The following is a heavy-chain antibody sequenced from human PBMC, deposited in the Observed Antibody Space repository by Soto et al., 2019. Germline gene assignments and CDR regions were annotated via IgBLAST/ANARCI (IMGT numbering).Heavy chain of an antibody. J-gene: IGHJ6*02. CDR1: GGTFTGYY. V-gene: IGHV1-2*04. CDR2: INPNSGGT. Sequence: ASVKVSCKASGGTFTGYYMHWVRQAPGQGLEWMGWINPNSGGTNYAQKFQGWVTMTRDTSISTAYMELSRLRSDDTAVYYCARDLSPYDFWSGYYIGYYGMDVWGQGTTVTVSS. CDR3: ARDLSPYDFWSGYYIGYYGMDV. D-gene: IGHD3-3*01.